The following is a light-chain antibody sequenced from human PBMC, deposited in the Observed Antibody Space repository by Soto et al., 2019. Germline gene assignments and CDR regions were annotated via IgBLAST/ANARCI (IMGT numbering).Light chain of an antibody. Sequence: DIQMTQSPSTLSAYVGDRVTITCRASQNIDSWLAWLQQKPGKVPKLLISKASNLESGVPSRLSGSGSGTEFTLTINSLQPDDFATYYCQQYRAYRAFGQGTNVDIK. CDR1: QNIDSW. CDR2: KAS. V-gene: IGKV1-5*03. CDR3: QQYRAYRA. J-gene: IGKJ1*01.